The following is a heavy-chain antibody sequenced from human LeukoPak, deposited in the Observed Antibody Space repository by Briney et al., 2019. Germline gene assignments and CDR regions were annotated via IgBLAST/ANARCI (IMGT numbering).Heavy chain of an antibody. Sequence: GGSLRLSCAASGFTFSSYAMHWVRQAPGKGLEWVAVISYDGSNKYYADSMKGRFTISRDNSKNTLYLQMNSLRAEDTAVYYCASGRTEVYYYYGMDVWGQGTTVTVSS. CDR3: ASGRTEVYYYYGMDV. CDR2: ISYDGSNK. V-gene: IGHV3-30-3*01. D-gene: IGHD4-23*01. J-gene: IGHJ6*02. CDR1: GFTFSSYA.